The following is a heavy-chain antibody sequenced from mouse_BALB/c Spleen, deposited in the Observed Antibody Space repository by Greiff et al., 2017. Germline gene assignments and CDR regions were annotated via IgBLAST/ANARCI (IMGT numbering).Heavy chain of an antibody. CDR3: ARPLYYGSAWFAY. CDR1: GYSITSDYA. Sequence: VQLQQSGPGLVKPSQSLSLTCTVTGYSITSDYAWNWIRQFPGNKLEWMGYISYSGSTSYNPSLKSRISITRDTSKNQFFLQLNSVTTEDTATYYCARPLYYGSAWFAYWGQGTLVTVSA. D-gene: IGHD2-1*01. CDR2: ISYSGST. J-gene: IGHJ3*01. V-gene: IGHV3-2*02.